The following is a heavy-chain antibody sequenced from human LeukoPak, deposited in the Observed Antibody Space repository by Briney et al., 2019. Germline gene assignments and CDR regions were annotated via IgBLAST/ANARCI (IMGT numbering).Heavy chain of an antibody. J-gene: IGHJ4*02. Sequence: PGGSLGLSCAASGFIFSSYGMSWVRQAPGKGLEWVSAISGSGGSTYYADSVKGRFTISRDNSKNTLYLQMNNLRAEDTAVYYCAKTRGSGPFDYWGQGTLVTVSS. V-gene: IGHV3-23*01. CDR2: ISGSGGST. CDR1: GFIFSSYG. CDR3: AKTRGSGPFDY. D-gene: IGHD3-10*01.